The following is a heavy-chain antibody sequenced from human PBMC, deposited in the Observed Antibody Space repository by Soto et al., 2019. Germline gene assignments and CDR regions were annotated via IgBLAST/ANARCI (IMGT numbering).Heavy chain of an antibody. CDR2: INPNSGGT. V-gene: IGHV1-2*02. CDR3: ARDKPYSSGWEFDY. J-gene: IGHJ4*02. Sequence: ASVKVSCKASGYTFTGYYMHWVRQAPGQGLGWMGWINPNSGGTNYAQKFQGRVTMTRDTSISTAYMELSRLRSDDTAVYYCARDKPYSSGWEFDYWGQGTLVTVSS. D-gene: IGHD6-19*01. CDR1: GYTFTGYY.